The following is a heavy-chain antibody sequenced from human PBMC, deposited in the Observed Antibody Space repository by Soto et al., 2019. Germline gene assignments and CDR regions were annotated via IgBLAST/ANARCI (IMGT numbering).Heavy chain of an antibody. Sequence: EVQLLESGGGVEQPGGSLRLSCVGSGHTFHNYAMTWVRQAPGKGLEWVSGISGCGGSTYYADSVRGRFTISRDDSKNTLYLQMNSLRAEDTAVYYCAKVSRGIGVVPAALNWGQGTLVNVSS. J-gene: IGHJ4*02. D-gene: IGHD2-2*01. V-gene: IGHV3-23*01. CDR2: ISGCGGST. CDR1: GHTFHNYA. CDR3: AKVSRGIGVVPAALN.